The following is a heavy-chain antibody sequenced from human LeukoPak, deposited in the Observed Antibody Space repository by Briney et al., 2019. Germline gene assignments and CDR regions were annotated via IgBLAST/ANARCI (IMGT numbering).Heavy chain of an antibody. V-gene: IGHV4-30-2*01. CDR2: IYHSGSA. J-gene: IGHJ3*02. D-gene: IGHD6-13*01. CDR1: GGSISSGGYS. Sequence: PSETLSLTCAVSGGSISSGGYSWSWIRQPPGKGLEWIGYIYHSGSAYYNPSLKSRVTISVDTSKNQFSLKLSSVTAADTAVYYCARHDSRGQQLNGEAFDIWGQGTMVTVSS. CDR3: ARHDSRGQQLNGEAFDI.